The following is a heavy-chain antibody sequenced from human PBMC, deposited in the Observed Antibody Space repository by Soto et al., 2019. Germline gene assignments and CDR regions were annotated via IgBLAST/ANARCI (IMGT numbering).Heavy chain of an antibody. CDR1: GDSISNYS. CDR2: IYYHGNT. V-gene: IGHV4-39*01. D-gene: IGHD6-19*01. Sequence: TSETLSLTCTVSGDSISNYSWGWIRQPPGKTLEWIGTIYYHGNTYSNPSLKSRVTISVDTSNNQLSLKLRSVTAADTAVYYCARHDGFSSGWIFDYWGHGTLVTVSS. CDR3: ARHDGFSSGWIFDY. J-gene: IGHJ4*01.